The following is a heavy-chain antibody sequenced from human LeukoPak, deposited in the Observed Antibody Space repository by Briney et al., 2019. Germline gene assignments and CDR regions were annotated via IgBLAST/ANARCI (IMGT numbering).Heavy chain of an antibody. CDR3: RTVGEEAGFLDY. J-gene: IGHJ4*02. V-gene: IGHV3-74*01. CDR2: ISRDGSDT. CDR1: AFSFTSFW. Sequence: GGSLRLSRAVSAFSFTSFWVNWVRQAPGKGLVWVSRISRDGSDTAYADSVKGRFTISRDSAKNTLYVQMNSLRDEDTAVYYKRTVGEEAGFLDYWGQGTLVTVSS. D-gene: IGHD4-11*01.